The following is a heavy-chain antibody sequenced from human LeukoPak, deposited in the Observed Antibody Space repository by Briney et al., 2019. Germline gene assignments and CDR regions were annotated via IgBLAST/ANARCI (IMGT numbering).Heavy chain of an antibody. CDR2: IYTSGST. D-gene: IGHD6-13*01. V-gene: IGHV4-61*02. J-gene: IGHJ5*02. CDR1: GGSISSGSYY. CDR3: ARCYRSSWYINWFDP. Sequence: SETLSLTCTVSGGSISSGSYYWSWIRQPAGKGLEWIGRIYTSGSTNYNPSLKSRFTISVETSKNQFCLKLSSATAAATAVYYCARCYRSSWYINWFDPWGQGTLVPVSS.